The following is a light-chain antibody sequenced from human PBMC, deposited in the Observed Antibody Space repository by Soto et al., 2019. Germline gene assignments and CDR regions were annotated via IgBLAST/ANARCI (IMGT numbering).Light chain of an antibody. CDR3: HQYNNWPPWT. J-gene: IGKJ1*01. CDR1: EGVGSS. V-gene: IGKV3-15*01. CDR2: GAS. Sequence: ETVMTQSPATLSVSPGERVTLSCRASEGVGSSLAWYQQKPGQAPRVLIYGASTTAPGIPARFSGSGSGTEFTLTISSLQSEDYAVYYCHQYNNWPPWTFGQGTKVDIK.